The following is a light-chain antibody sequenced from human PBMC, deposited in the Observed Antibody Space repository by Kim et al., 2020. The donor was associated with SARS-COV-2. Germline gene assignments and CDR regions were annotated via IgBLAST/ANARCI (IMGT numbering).Light chain of an antibody. J-gene: IGKJ1*01. CDR3: HQYNNWPQT. V-gene: IGKV3-15*01. CDR2: GAS. CDR1: QSVSSN. Sequence: IVMTQSPATLSVSPGERATLSCRASQSVSSNLAWYQQKPGQSPSLLIHGASTRATGIPARFSGSGSGTEFTLTITGLQSEDFAVYYCHQYNNWPQTFGQGTKVDIK.